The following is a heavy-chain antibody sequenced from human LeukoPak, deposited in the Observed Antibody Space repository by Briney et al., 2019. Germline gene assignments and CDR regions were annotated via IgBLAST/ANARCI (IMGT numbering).Heavy chain of an antibody. CDR2: INPSGGST. J-gene: IGHJ6*03. CDR1: GYTFTSYY. V-gene: IGHV1-46*01. D-gene: IGHD3-3*02. Sequence: GASVKVSCKASGYTFTSYYMHRVRQAPGQGLEWMGIINPSGGSTSYAQKFQGRVTMTRDMSTSTVYMELSSLRSEDTAVYYCARSVGLASSSEYYYYYMDVWGKGTTVTVSS. CDR3: ARSVGLASSSEYYYYYMDV.